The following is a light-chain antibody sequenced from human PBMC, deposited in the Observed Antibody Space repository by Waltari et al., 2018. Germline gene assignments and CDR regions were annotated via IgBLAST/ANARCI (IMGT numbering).Light chain of an antibody. CDR2: RNN. CDR1: SSNIGSNY. V-gene: IGLV1-47*01. J-gene: IGLJ3*02. CDR3: AAWDDSLSRWL. Sequence: QSVLTQPPSASGTPGQRVTISCSGRSSNIGSNYVYWYQHVPGAAPKLLIYRNNKRPSGVPDLFSGAKSGTSASLAISGLRSYDEADYYCAAWDDSLSRWLLGGGTKQTVL.